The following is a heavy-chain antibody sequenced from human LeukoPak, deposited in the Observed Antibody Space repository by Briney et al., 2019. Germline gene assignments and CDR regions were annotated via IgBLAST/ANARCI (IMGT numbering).Heavy chain of an antibody. CDR3: ARDPEGSGCYFDY. Sequence: ASVKDSCKASGYTFTSYFMHWVRQAPGQGLEWMGIINPSGGSTSYAQKFQGRVTMTRDTSTSMVYMELTSLRSEDTAVYYCARDPEGSGCYFDYWGQGTLVTVSS. V-gene: IGHV1-46*01. CDR2: INPSGGST. D-gene: IGHD6-19*01. J-gene: IGHJ4*02. CDR1: GYTFTSYF.